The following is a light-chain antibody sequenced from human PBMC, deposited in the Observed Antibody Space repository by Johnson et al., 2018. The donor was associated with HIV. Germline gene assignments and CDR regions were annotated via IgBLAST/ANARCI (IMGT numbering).Light chain of an antibody. CDR1: SSNIGNNY. CDR3: GTWARSLSGYV. J-gene: IGLJ1*01. Sequence: QSVLTQPPSVSAAPGQKVTISCSGSSSNIGNNYVSWYQQLPGTAPKLLIYDNNKRPSGIPDRFSGSKSGTSATLGITGLQTGDEADYYCGTWARSLSGYVFGAGTKVTVL. V-gene: IGLV1-51*01. CDR2: DNN.